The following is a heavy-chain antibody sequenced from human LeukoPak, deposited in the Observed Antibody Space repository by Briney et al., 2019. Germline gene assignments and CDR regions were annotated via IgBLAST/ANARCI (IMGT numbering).Heavy chain of an antibody. J-gene: IGHJ5*02. CDR1: GYTFTSYA. Sequence: ASVKVSCKASGYTFTSYAMNWVRQAPGQGLEWMGWIDTNTGNPTYAQGFTGRFVFSLDTSVSTAYLQINSLKAEDTAIYYCARMCRTLISGFDPWGQGTLVTVSS. V-gene: IGHV7-4-1*02. D-gene: IGHD3-22*01. CDR2: IDTNTGNP. CDR3: ARMCRTLISGFDP.